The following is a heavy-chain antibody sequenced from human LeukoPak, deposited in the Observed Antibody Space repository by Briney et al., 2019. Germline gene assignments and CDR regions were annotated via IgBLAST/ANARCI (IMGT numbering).Heavy chain of an antibody. V-gene: IGHV4-59*01. CDR1: GGSISSYY. CDR3: ARVLQDYYYLDV. Sequence: SETLSLTCTVSGGSISSYYWSWIRQPPGKGLEWIGYIYDSESTHYKSSLKSRVTISVDTSKNQFSLRLRSVTAADTAVYYCARVLQDYYYLDVWGKGTTVTVSS. J-gene: IGHJ6*03. CDR2: IYDSEST. D-gene: IGHD3-3*01.